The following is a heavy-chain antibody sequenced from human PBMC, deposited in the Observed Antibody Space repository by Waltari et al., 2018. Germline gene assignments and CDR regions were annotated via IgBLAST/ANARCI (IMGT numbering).Heavy chain of an antibody. V-gene: IGHV4-59*01. CDR3: AGGGGGYCSSTSCYSLDY. CDR2: IYYSGST. J-gene: IGHJ4*02. CDR1: GGSISSYY. Sequence: QVQLQESGPGLVKPSETLSLTCTVSGGSISSYYWSWIRQPPGKGLEWIGYIYYSGSTHYYPSLKGPVTISVDPSKDQFSLKLSSVTAGDTAVFYCAGGGGGYCSSTSCYSLDYWGQGTLVTVSS. D-gene: IGHD2-2*01.